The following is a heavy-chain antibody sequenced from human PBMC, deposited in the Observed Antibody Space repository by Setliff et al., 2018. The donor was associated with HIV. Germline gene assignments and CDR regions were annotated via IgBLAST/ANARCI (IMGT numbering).Heavy chain of an antibody. CDR2: IIPILGIA. CDR1: GGTFSSYT. CDR3: AKDSPNYYDSSGS. Sequence: SVKVSCKASGGTFSSYTISWVRQAPGQGLEWMGRIIPILGIANYAQKFQGRVTITADKSTSTAYMELSSLRSEDTAVYYCAKDSPNYYDSSGSWGQGTLVTVSS. D-gene: IGHD3-22*01. J-gene: IGHJ5*02. V-gene: IGHV1-69*04.